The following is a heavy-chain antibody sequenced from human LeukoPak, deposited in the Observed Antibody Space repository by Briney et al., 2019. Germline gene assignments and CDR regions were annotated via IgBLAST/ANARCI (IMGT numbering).Heavy chain of an antibody. CDR2: MNPNSGNT. J-gene: IGHJ4*02. D-gene: IGHD3-3*01. CDR1: GYTFTSYD. V-gene: IGHV1-8*01. CDR3: ARGDDYDFWSGYYQPYNY. Sequence: ASVKVSCTASGYTFTSYDINWVRQATGQGLEWMGWMNPNSGNTGYAQKFQGRVTMTRNTSISTAYMELSSLRSEDTAVYYCARGDDYDFWSGYYQPYNYWGQGTLVTVSS.